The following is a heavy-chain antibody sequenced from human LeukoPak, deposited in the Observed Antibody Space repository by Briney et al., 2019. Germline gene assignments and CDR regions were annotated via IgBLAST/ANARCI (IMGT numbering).Heavy chain of an antibody. J-gene: IGHJ4*02. CDR3: ASYDYVWGSVPYPFDY. Sequence: GGSLRLSCAASGFTFSSYAMSWVRQAPGKGLEWVSAISGSGGSTYYADSVKGRFTISRDNAKNSLYLQMNSLRAEDTAVYYCASYDYVWGSVPYPFDYWGQGTLVTVSS. V-gene: IGHV3-23*01. CDR2: ISGSGGST. CDR1: GFTFSSYA. D-gene: IGHD3-16*01.